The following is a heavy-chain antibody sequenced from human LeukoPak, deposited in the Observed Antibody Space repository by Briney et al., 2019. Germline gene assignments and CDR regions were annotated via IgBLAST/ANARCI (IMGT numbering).Heavy chain of an antibody. J-gene: IGHJ4*02. CDR1: GYTLTNYA. CDR2: INAGNGNT. Sequence: GASVKVSCKASGYTLTNYAIHWVRQAPGQRLEWMGWINAGNGNTKYSQKFQGRVTITRDTSASTAYMELSSLRSEDTAVYYCARVRYSSSWYDYWGQGTLVTVSS. V-gene: IGHV1-3*01. D-gene: IGHD6-13*01. CDR3: ARVRYSSSWYDY.